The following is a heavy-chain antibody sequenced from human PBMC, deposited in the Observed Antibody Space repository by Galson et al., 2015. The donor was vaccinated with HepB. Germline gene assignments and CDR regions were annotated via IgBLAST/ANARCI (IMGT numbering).Heavy chain of an antibody. CDR1: GFTFSTYY. V-gene: IGHV3-23*01. Sequence: SLRLSCAASGFTFSTYYMTWVRQAPGKGLEWVSSINGNGGLTHYADSVEGRFTISRDNSEKTLYLRMTSLSAEDTAVYYCARWGAYYYDSTNLGDYWGPGTLVTVSS. CDR3: ARWGAYYYDSTNLGDY. D-gene: IGHD3-22*01. J-gene: IGHJ4*02. CDR2: INGNGGLT.